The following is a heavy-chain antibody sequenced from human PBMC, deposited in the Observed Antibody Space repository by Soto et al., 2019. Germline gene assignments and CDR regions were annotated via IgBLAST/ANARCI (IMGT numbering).Heavy chain of an antibody. D-gene: IGHD2-15*01. CDR1: GFTFSSYG. V-gene: IGHV3-33*01. CDR3: ASIIGYCSGGSCYSGDY. J-gene: IGHJ4*02. CDR2: IWYDGSNK. Sequence: QVQLVESGGGVVQPGRSLRLSCAASGFTFSSYGMHWVRQAPGKGLEWVAVIWYDGSNKYYADSVKGRFTISRDNSKNALYLQMNSLRAEDTAVYYCASIIGYCSGGSCYSGDYWGQGTLVTVSS.